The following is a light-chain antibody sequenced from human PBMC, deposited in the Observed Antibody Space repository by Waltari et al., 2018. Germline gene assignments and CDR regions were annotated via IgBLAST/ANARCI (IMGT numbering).Light chain of an antibody. CDR2: RDN. CDR1: VLAKKY. V-gene: IGLV3-27*01. CDR3: YSVSANSWV. Sequence: SYELTQPSSVSLSPGQTANIPCSGNVLAKKYGRSLQQKPGQAPMFLIYRDNARPSGIPERFSGSSSGTTVTLTISGAHVEDEADYYCYSVSANSWVFGGGTRLTVL. J-gene: IGLJ3*02.